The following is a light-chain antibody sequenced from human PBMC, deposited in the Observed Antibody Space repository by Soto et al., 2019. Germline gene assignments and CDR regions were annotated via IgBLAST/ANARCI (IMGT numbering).Light chain of an antibody. V-gene: IGKV3-15*01. J-gene: IGKJ4*01. CDR1: QSVSSN. Sequence: EIVMTQSPATLSVSPGERATLSCRASQSVSSNLAWYQQKPGQAPRLLIYGASTRATGIPARFSGSGSGTEFTLTISSPQSEDFAVYYCQQYNNWPLTVGGGTKVELK. CDR3: QQYNNWPLT. CDR2: GAS.